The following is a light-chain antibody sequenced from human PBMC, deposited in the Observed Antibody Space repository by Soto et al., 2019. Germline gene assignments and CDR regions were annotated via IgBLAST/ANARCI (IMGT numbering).Light chain of an antibody. J-gene: IGLJ1*01. Sequence: QSVLTQPASVSGSPGQPITISCTGTSSDVGSFDSVAWYQHNPGKAPKLMIYDVSNRPSGVSSRFSGSKSGNTASLSISWLQTEDEANYYCSSFTTSSTLVFGTGTKLTVL. CDR3: SSFTTSSTLV. CDR2: DVS. CDR1: SSDVGSFDS. V-gene: IGLV2-14*01.